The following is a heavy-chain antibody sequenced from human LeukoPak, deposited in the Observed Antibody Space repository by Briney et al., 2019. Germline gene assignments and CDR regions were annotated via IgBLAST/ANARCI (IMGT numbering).Heavy chain of an antibody. CDR2: IGSSGGGI. CDR3: AIDPNWGTHS. J-gene: IGHJ4*02. D-gene: IGHD7-27*01. Sequence: GGSLRLCCAASGFTFSTYTMYWVRHPPGKRLEWVSIIGSSGGGIHYADSVKGRFTISRDNSKNALYLQMNSLRVEDTAVYYCAIDPNWGTHSWGQGVLVTVSS. CDR1: GFTFSTYT. V-gene: IGHV3-23*01.